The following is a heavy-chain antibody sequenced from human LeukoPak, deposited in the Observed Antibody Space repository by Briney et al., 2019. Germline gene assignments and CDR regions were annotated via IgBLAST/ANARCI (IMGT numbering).Heavy chain of an antibody. V-gene: IGHV3-48*04. J-gene: IGHJ4*02. CDR3: ARDRRLSGYSYGYYYFDY. D-gene: IGHD5-18*01. Sequence: PGGSLRLSCAASGFTFSSYSMNWVRQAPGKGLEWVSYISSSGSTIYYADSVKGRFTISRDNAKNSLYLQMNSLRAEDTAVYYCARDRRLSGYSYGYYYFDYWGQGTLVTVPS. CDR1: GFTFSSYS. CDR2: ISSSGSTI.